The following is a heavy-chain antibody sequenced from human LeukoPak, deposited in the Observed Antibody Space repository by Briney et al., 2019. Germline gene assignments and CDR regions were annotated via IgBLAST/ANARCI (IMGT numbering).Heavy chain of an antibody. CDR2: VFHSGTP. D-gene: IGHD3-10*01. CDR3: ARARRGSSIRGPLDY. CDR1: GVSFSDYY. Sequence: SETLSLTCAVYGVSFSDYYWTWIRQTPGKGLEWIGEVFHSGTPNYNPSLKTRVSISVDTSKNQFSLRLRSVTAADTAVYYCARARRGSSIRGPLDYWGQGALVTVSS. J-gene: IGHJ4*02. V-gene: IGHV4-34*12.